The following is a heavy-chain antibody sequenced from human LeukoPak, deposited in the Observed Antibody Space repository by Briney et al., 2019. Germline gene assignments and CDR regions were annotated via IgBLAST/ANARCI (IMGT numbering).Heavy chain of an antibody. Sequence: GGSLRLSCAASGFTLSDYWMHWVRQAPGKGLVWVARINGDGSSTAYVESVRGRFTISRDNAKKTLYLQMNSLRAEDAAVYYCARDMYSMSSARGAYWGQGTLVTVSS. CDR1: GFTLSDYW. CDR2: INGDGSST. J-gene: IGHJ4*02. V-gene: IGHV3-74*01. D-gene: IGHD3-10*01. CDR3: ARDMYSMSSARGAY.